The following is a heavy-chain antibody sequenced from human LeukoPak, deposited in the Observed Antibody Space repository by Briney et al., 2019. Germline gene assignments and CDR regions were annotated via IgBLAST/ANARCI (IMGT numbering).Heavy chain of an antibody. CDR3: ARDGHIVVVTAHLDY. Sequence: QSGGSLRLSCAASGFTFSSYAMHWVRQAPGKGLEWVAVISYDGSNKYYADSVKGRFTISRDNSKNTLYLQMNSLRAEDTAVYYCARDGHIVVVTAHLDYWGQGTLVTVSS. CDR1: GFTFSSYA. V-gene: IGHV3-30*04. CDR2: ISYDGSNK. J-gene: IGHJ4*02. D-gene: IGHD2-21*02.